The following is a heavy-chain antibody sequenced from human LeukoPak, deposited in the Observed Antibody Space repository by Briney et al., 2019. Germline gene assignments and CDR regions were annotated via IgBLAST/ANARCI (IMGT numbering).Heavy chain of an antibody. V-gene: IGHV3-30*02. CDR2: IRYDGSNK. Sequence: PGGSLRLSCAASGFTFSSYGMHWVRQVPGKGLEWVAFIRYDGSNKYYADSVKGRFTISRDNSKNTLYLQMNSLRAEDTAVYYCARATSEIPAAALTGSKYYYYYYMDVWDKGTTVTVSS. J-gene: IGHJ6*03. CDR1: GFTFSSYG. CDR3: ARATSEIPAAALTGSKYYYYYYMDV. D-gene: IGHD2-2*01.